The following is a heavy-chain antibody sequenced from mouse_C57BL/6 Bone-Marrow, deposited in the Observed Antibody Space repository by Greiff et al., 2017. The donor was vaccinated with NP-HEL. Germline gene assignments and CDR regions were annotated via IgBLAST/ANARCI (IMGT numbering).Heavy chain of an antibody. V-gene: IGHV5-2*01. Sequence: EVKLMESGGGLVQPGESLKLSCESNEYDFPSHDMSWVRKTPEKRLELVAAFNSDGGSTYYPDPMERRFIISRANTKKTLNLQMISLRSEDTAVYYGERHGSNYPAWFAYWGQGTLVTVSA. D-gene: IGHD1-1*01. CDR3: ERHGSNYPAWFAY. CDR1: EYDFPSHD. CDR2: FNSDGGST. J-gene: IGHJ3*01.